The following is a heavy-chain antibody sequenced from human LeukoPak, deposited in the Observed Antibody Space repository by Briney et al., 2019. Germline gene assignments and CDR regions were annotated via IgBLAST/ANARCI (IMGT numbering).Heavy chain of an antibody. D-gene: IGHD2-15*01. J-gene: IGHJ4*02. CDR2: SSGYNDNT. Sequence: ASVKVSCKASGYSFTTFGISWVRQAPGQGLEWMGWSSGYNDNTNYAQKFQGRFTITTDTSTTTTYMELTSLTSDGTAIYYCAREYCSGGSCYSVDYWGQGTLVTVSS. CDR3: AREYCSGGSCYSVDY. CDR1: GYSFTTFG. V-gene: IGHV1-18*01.